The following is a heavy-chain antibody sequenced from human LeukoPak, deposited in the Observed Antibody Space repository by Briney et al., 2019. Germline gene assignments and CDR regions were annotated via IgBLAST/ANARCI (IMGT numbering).Heavy chain of an antibody. J-gene: IGHJ4*02. CDR3: ARGIGSMTRFDY. CDR1: GFTFSGYA. V-gene: IGHV3-30-3*01. CDR2: ISYDGSNK. D-gene: IGHD2/OR15-2a*01. Sequence: GRSLRLSCAASGFTFSGYAMHWVRQAPGKGLEWVAVISYDGSNKYYADSVKGRFTISRDNSKNTLYLQMNSLRAEDTAVYYCARGIGSMTRFDYWGQGTLVTVSS.